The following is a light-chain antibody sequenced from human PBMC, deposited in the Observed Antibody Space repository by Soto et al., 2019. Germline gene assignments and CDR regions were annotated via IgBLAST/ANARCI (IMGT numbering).Light chain of an antibody. Sequence: DIQMTQSPSSLSASVGDRVTITCRASQTIRSYLNWYHQKPGKAPKLLIYAASSLQSGVPSRFSGSGSGTDFTLTITSLQPEDSATYFCQQSYSLPYTFGQGPKLEI. J-gene: IGKJ2*01. CDR2: AAS. V-gene: IGKV1-39*01. CDR1: QTIRSY. CDR3: QQSYSLPYT.